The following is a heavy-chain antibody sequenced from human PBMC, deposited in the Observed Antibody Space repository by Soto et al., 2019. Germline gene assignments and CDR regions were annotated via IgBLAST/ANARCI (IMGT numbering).Heavy chain of an antibody. D-gene: IGHD3-22*01. V-gene: IGHV3-21*01. CDR1: GFTFSTYS. Sequence: EVQLVESGGGLVKPGGSLRLSCAASGFTFSTYSMNWVRQAPGKGLEWVSSISSSSSYIYYADSVKGRFTISRDNAKNSLYLQMNRLRAEDTAVYYCATEKYYYDTGGYYYWGQGTLVTVSS. CDR3: ATEKYYYDTGGYYY. J-gene: IGHJ4*02. CDR2: ISSSSSYI.